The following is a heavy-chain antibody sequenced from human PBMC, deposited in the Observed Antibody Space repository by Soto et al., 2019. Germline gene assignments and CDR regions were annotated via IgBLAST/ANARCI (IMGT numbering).Heavy chain of an antibody. J-gene: IGHJ4*02. CDR2: INTYSGNT. Sequence: ASVKVSCKASGYTFTSYGINWVRQAPGQGPEWMGWINTYSGNTHYAQRLQGRVTMTTDTSTSTAYMELSSLRSEDTAVYYCARVSGWYFLDYWGQGTLVTVSS. CDR3: ARVSGWYFLDY. CDR1: GYTFTSYG. V-gene: IGHV1-18*01. D-gene: IGHD6-13*01.